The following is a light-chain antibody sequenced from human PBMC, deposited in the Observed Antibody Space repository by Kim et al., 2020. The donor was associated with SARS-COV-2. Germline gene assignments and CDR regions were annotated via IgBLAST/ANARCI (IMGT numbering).Light chain of an antibody. J-gene: IGKJ5*01. CDR3: QQRGN. V-gene: IGKV3-11*01. CDR2: DAS. CDR1: QSVATY. Sequence: ATLCLSPGQRATLSCRASQSVATYLAWYQHRPGQAPRLLIYDASKRATGIPARFRGSGSGTDFTLTIGTLEPEDSAVYYCQQRGNFGQGTRREIK.